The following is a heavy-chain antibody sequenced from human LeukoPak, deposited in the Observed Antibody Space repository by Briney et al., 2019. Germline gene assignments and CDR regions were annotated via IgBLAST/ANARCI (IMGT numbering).Heavy chain of an antibody. D-gene: IGHD6-13*01. V-gene: IGHV4-39*01. CDR1: GGSISSSSYY. CDR3: ARLMNIAAADF. Sequence: SETLSLTCTVSGGSISSSSYYWGWIRQPPGKGLEWIGSIYYSGSTYYNPSLKSRVTISVDTSKNQFSLKLSSVTAADTAVYYCARLMNIAAADFWGQGTLATVSS. CDR2: IYYSGST. J-gene: IGHJ4*02.